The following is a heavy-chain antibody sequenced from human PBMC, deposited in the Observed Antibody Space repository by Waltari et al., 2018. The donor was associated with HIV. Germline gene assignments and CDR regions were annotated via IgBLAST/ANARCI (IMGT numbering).Heavy chain of an antibody. V-gene: IGHV4-39*07. Sequence: QLQLQESGPGLVKPSQTLSLTCTVSGASISSTSYFWGWIRQPPGKGLEWIATIYYSGSTYYSPSLKSRATISIDTSKKQVSLTLTSVTAADTAVYYCARENRRWLQRKDPRGPFDYWGQGTLVTVSS. D-gene: IGHD5-18*01. CDR2: IYYSGST. CDR3: ARENRRWLQRKDPRGPFDY. J-gene: IGHJ4*02. CDR1: GASISSTSYF.